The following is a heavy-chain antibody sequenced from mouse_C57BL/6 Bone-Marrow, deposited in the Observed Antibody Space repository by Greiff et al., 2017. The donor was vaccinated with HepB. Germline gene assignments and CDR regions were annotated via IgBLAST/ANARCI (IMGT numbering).Heavy chain of an antibody. D-gene: IGHD2-5*01. J-gene: IGHJ4*01. CDR3: AIPYYSNSYAMDY. CDR1: GYTFTSYW. V-gene: IGHV1-74*01. CDR2: IHPSDSDT. Sequence: QVQLKQPGAELVKPGASVKVSCKASGYTFTSYWMHWVKQRPGQGLEWIGRIHPSDSDTNYNQKFKGKATLTVDKSSSTAYMQLSSLTSEDSAVYYCAIPYYSNSYAMDYWGQGTSVTVSS.